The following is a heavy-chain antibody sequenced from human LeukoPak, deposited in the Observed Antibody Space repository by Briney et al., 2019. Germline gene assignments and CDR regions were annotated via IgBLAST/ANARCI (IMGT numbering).Heavy chain of an antibody. J-gene: IGHJ3*02. CDR2: IYHSGST. CDR3: ARDNVRAMVRGNDAFDI. CDR1: GGSISSSNW. V-gene: IGHV4-4*02. Sequence: SETLSLTCAVSGGSISSSNWWSWVRQPPGKGLEWIGEIYHSGSTNYNPSLKSRVTISLDTSNKFSLKLSSVTAADTAVYYCARDNVRAMVRGNDAFDIWGQGTMATVSS. D-gene: IGHD5-18*01.